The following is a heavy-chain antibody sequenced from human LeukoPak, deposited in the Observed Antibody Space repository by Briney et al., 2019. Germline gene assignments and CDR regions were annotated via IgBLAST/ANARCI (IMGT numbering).Heavy chain of an antibody. V-gene: IGHV4-39*07. Sequence: SSETLSLTCTVSGGSISSSSYYWGWIRQPPGKGLEWIGSIYHSGSTYYNPSLKSRVTISVDTSKNQFSLKLSSVTAADTAVYYCARGGSITMVRGHYFDYWGQGTLVTVSS. CDR1: GGSISSSSYY. J-gene: IGHJ4*02. D-gene: IGHD3-10*01. CDR3: ARGGSITMVRGHYFDY. CDR2: IYHSGST.